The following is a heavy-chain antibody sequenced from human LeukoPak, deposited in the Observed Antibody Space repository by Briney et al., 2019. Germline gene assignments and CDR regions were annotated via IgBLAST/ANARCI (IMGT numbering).Heavy chain of an antibody. CDR1: GFTFSSQW. Sequence: GGSLRLSCAASGFTFSSQWMSWVRQAPGKGLEWVANINQAGSEKNYVDSVKGRFTISRDNARNSLYLQMNTLRAEDTAVYYCVRGGGYNYFDYWGQGTLVTVSS. D-gene: IGHD5-24*01. CDR3: VRGGGYNYFDY. V-gene: IGHV3-7*01. CDR2: INQAGSEK. J-gene: IGHJ4*02.